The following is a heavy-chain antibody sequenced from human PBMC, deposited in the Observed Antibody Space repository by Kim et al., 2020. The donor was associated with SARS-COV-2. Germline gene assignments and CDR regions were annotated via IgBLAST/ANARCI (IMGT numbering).Heavy chain of an antibody. V-gene: IGHV1-46*01. CDR3: ARDRRGYYYDSSGPFDY. Sequence: ASVKVSCKASGYTFTSYYMHWVRQAPGQGLEWMGIINPSGGSTSYAQKFQGRVTMTRDTSTSTVYMELSSLRSEDTAVYYCARDRRGYYYDSSGPFDYWGQGTLVTVSS. J-gene: IGHJ4*02. D-gene: IGHD3-22*01. CDR1: GYTFTSYY. CDR2: INPSGGST.